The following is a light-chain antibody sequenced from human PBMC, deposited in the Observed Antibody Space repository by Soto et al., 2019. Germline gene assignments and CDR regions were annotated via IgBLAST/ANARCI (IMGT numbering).Light chain of an antibody. J-gene: IGLJ2*01. V-gene: IGLV2-11*01. CDR3: CSYAVSYTLV. CDR1: SSDVGGYNY. CDR2: DVS. Sequence: QSALTQPRSVSGSPGQSVTISCTGTSSDVGGYNYVSWYQQHPGKAPKLMIYDVSKRPSGVPDRFSGSKSGNTASLTISGLQAGNEADYSGCSYAVSYTLVFGGGTKLTVL.